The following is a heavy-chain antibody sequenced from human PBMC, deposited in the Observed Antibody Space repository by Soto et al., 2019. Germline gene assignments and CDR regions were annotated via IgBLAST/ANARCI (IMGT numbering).Heavy chain of an antibody. CDR1: GGSTSSYY. CDR3: ARYADQWLGNWFDP. D-gene: IGHD6-19*01. V-gene: IGHV4-59*08. Sequence: PSETLSLTCTVTGGSTSSYYWSWLRQPPGNGLELIGYIYYSGSTNYNPSLKSRVTISVDTFKNQFSLKLSSVTAADTAVYYCARYADQWLGNWFDPWGQGTLVTVSS. CDR2: IYYSGST. J-gene: IGHJ5*02.